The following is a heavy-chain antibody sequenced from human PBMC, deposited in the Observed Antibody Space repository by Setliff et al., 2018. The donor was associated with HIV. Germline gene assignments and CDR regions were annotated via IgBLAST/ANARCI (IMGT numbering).Heavy chain of an antibody. CDR3: ARDPVITMMVGAVAGALDY. Sequence: SETLSLTCTVSGGSISSGSYYWSWIRQPAGKGLEWIGRIYTSGSTNYNPSLKSRVTISVDTSKNQFSLRLSSVTAADTAVYYCARDPVITMMVGAVAGALDYWGQGTLVTVSS. V-gene: IGHV4-61*02. CDR1: GGSISSGSYY. D-gene: IGHD6-19*01. CDR2: IYTSGST. J-gene: IGHJ4*02.